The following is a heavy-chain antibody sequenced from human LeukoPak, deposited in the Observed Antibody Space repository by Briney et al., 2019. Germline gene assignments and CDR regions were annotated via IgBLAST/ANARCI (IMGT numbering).Heavy chain of an antibody. V-gene: IGHV4-34*01. CDR2: INHSGST. CDR1: GGSFSGYY. Sequence: SSETLSLTCAVYGGSFSGYYWSWIRQPPGKGLEWIGEINHSGSTNYNPSLKSRVTISVDTSKNQFSLKLSSVTAADTAVYYCARVTEGDGYNSDYWGQGTLVTVSS. D-gene: IGHD5-24*01. J-gene: IGHJ4*02. CDR3: ARVTEGDGYNSDY.